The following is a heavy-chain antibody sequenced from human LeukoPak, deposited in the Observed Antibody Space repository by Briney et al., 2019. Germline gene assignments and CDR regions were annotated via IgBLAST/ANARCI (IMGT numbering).Heavy chain of an antibody. V-gene: IGHV5-51*01. D-gene: IGHD3-10*01. Sequence: GESLKISCKGSGYSFTSYWIGWVRQMPGKALGWMGIIYPGDSDTRYSPSFQGQVTISADKSISTAYLQWSSLKASDTAMYYCATTYYYGSGSYYPAHYWGQGTLVTVSS. CDR2: IYPGDSDT. CDR1: GYSFTSYW. J-gene: IGHJ4*02. CDR3: ATTYYYGSGSYYPAHY.